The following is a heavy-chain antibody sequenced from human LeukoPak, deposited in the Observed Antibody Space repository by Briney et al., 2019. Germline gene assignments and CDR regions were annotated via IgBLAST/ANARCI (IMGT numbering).Heavy chain of an antibody. J-gene: IGHJ4*02. V-gene: IGHV1-2*06. CDR3: ARVPLWAGYCSNGVCYTKDY. CDR2: INPNSGGT. Sequence: ASVKVSCKASGYTFTGYYMHWVRQAPGQGLEWMGRINPNSGGTNYAQKFQGRVTMTRDTSISTAYMELSRLTSDDTAVYYCARVPLWAGYCSNGVCYTKDYCGQGTLVTVSS. CDR1: GYTFTGYY. D-gene: IGHD2-8*01.